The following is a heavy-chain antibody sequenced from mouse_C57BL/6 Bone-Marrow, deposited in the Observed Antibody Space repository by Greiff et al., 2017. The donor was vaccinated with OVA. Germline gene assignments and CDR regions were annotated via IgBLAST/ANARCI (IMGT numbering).Heavy chain of an antibody. CDR2: IYPGDGDT. V-gene: IGHV1-80*01. J-gene: IGHJ3*01. Sequence: VQLQQSGAELVKPGASVKISCKASGYAFSSYWMNWVKQRPGKGLEWIGQIYPGDGDTNYNGKFKGKATLTADKSSSTAYMQLSSLTSEDSAVYFCARRSYDGYSAWFAYWGQGTLVTVSA. CDR3: ARRSYDGYSAWFAY. D-gene: IGHD2-3*01. CDR1: GYAFSSYW.